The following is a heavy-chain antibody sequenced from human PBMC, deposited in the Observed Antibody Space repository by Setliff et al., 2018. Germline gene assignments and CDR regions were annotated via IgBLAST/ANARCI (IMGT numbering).Heavy chain of an antibody. D-gene: IGHD1-1*01. CDR2: IYTSWST. Sequence: SETLSLTCGVFGESFSGPYYWTWVRQPAGKGLEWIGQIYTSWSTNYNPSLKSRVTTSIDKSNNQFSLKLTSMTAADTAVYYCAKGGGRYHSDSWGQGILVTVSS. CDR3: AKGGGRYHSDS. CDR1: GESFSGPYY. J-gene: IGHJ4*02. V-gene: IGHV4-4*07.